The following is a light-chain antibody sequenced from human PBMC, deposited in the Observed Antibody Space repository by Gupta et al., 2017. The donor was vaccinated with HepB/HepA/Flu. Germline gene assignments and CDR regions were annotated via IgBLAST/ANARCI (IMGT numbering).Light chain of an antibody. CDR2: WGS. CDR1: QSLLHSNGYNY. CDR3: RYDLQTLT. V-gene: IGKV2-28*01. Sequence: DIVMTQSPLSLPVTPGEPAYISCRSSQSLLHSNGYNYLDWYLQNPGQSPQLMIYWGSKRASGVTDRFSGSGLGKDFTLKISRGEDEDVGVYYCRYDLQTLTFGHGTKVDIK. J-gene: IGKJ3*01.